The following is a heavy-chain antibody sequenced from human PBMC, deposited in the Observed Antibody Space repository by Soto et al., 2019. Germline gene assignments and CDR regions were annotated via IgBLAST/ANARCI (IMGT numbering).Heavy chain of an antibody. CDR2: IYWDDDK. CDR1: GFSLSTSGVG. CDR3: AHRSLSSGTYWDGGYFDS. Sequence: QITLKESGPTRVKPTQTLTLTCTFPGFSLSTSGVGVGWIRQPPGKALEWLVVIYWDDDKRYSPSLQNRLPITKDTANNQVVLTLTSLDPVDTATYYCAHRSLSSGTYWDGGYFDSWGQGTLVTVSS. V-gene: IGHV2-5*02. D-gene: IGHD1-26*01. J-gene: IGHJ4*02.